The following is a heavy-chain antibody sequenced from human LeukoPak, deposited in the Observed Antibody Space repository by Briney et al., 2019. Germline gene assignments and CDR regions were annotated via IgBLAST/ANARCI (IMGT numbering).Heavy chain of an antibody. J-gene: IGHJ4*02. V-gene: IGHV3-48*01. CDR2: ISSSGITT. CDR3: AKDRVDGSGSQFDS. CDR1: GFSFSNYD. D-gene: IGHD3-10*01. Sequence: GGSLRLSCAASGFSFSNYDVNWVRQAPGRGLEWISNISSSGITTDYAESVKGRFTISRDNGKNSLYLQMNSLRADDTAVYYCAKDRVDGSGSQFDSWGQGSLVIVSS.